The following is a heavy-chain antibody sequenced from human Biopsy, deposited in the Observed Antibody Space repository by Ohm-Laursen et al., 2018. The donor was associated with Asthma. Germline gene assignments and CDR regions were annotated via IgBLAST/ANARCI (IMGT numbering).Heavy chain of an antibody. V-gene: IGHV3-53*01. CDR2: IYSGGTS. CDR3: ARGDSSGWSHYYFDY. D-gene: IGHD6-19*01. J-gene: IGHJ4*02. Sequence: GALRLSCAASGFTFSDHGMHWVRQAPGKGLEWVSVIYSGGTSDTADSVRGRFTISRDFYKNTLYLQMDSLRAEDTAVYYCARGDSSGWSHYYFDYWGQGTLVTASS. CDR1: GFTFSDHG.